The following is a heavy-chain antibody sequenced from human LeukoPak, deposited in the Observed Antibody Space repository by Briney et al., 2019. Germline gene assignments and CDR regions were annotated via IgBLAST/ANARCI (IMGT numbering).Heavy chain of an antibody. J-gene: IGHJ4*02. CDR3: ASSSSYYFYYFDY. Sequence: GGSLRLSCAASGFAFSTYWMHWVRPAPGKGLVWVSRINSDGSSTTYADSVKGRFTISRDNAMDTLYLQMTSLRAEDTAVYYCASSSSYYFYYFDYWGQGTLVTVSS. D-gene: IGHD3-22*01. CDR2: INSDGSST. CDR1: GFAFSTYW. V-gene: IGHV3-74*03.